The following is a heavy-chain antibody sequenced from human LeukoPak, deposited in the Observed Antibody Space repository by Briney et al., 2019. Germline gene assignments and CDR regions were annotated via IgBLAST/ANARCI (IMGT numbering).Heavy chain of an antibody. J-gene: IGHJ6*03. CDR3: ANSPPAATDYYYYYMDV. Sequence: PGGSLRLSCAASGFTFSSYAMHWVRQAPGKGLEWVAVISYDGSNKYYADSVKGRFTISRDNSKNTLYLQMNSLRAEDTAVYYCANSPPAATDYYYYYMDVWGKGTTVTVSS. V-gene: IGHV3-30*04. D-gene: IGHD2-2*01. CDR2: ISYDGSNK. CDR1: GFTFSSYA.